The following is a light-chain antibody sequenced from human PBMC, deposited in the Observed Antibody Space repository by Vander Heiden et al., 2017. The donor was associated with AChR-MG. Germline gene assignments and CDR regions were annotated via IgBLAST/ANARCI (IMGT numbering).Light chain of an antibody. CDR3: QSYDSSMNVV. CDR1: RDNIGAGYD. Sequence: QSVLTQPPSVSGAPGQRVTISGTGSRDNIGAGYDVHWEQQLPGTAPKLLIYGNSKRPSGVPDRFSGSKSGTSASLAITGLQAEDEADYYCQSYDSSMNVVFGGGTKLTVL. J-gene: IGLJ2*01. V-gene: IGLV1-40*01. CDR2: GNS.